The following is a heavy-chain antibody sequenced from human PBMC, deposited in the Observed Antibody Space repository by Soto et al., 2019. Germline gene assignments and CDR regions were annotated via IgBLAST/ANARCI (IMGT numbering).Heavy chain of an antibody. V-gene: IGHV3-7*01. Sequence: GGSLRLSCAASGFIFSNYWMTWVRQAPGKGLEWVASIKQDASEKQYVDSVKGRFTMSRDNTNKSLYLQMNSLRAEDTAVYYCAKVVVVADTGAFDIWGQGTMVTVSS. CDR3: AKVVVVADTGAFDI. CDR1: GFIFSNYW. CDR2: IKQDASEK. D-gene: IGHD2-15*01. J-gene: IGHJ3*02.